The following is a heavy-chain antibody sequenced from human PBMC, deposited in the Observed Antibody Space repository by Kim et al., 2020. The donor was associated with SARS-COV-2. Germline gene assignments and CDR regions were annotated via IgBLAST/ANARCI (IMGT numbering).Heavy chain of an antibody. Sequence: SETLSLTCTVSGGSISSYSWSWIRQPPGKGLEWIGYFYYTGSTNYNPSLKSRVTISVDTSKNQFSLKLSSVTAADTAVYYCARAAVYYCGSESYYNGPTRGNYYAMNVWGQGTTITVSS. V-gene: IGHV4-59*01. CDR2: FYYTGST. J-gene: IGHJ6*02. CDR3: ARAAVYYCGSESYYNGPTRGNYYAMNV. CDR1: GGSISSYS. D-gene: IGHD3-10*01.